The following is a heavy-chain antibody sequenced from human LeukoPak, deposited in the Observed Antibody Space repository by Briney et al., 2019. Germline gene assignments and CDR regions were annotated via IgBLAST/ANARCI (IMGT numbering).Heavy chain of an antibody. Sequence: GGSLRLSCAASGLAFSAYKMHWVRQAPGKGLEWVSAISGSGGSTYYADSVKGRFTTSRDNSKNTLYLQMNSLRAEDTAVYYCAKACPPDYWGQGTLVTVSS. CDR1: GLAFSAYK. CDR2: ISGSGGST. CDR3: AKACPPDY. V-gene: IGHV3-23*01. J-gene: IGHJ4*02.